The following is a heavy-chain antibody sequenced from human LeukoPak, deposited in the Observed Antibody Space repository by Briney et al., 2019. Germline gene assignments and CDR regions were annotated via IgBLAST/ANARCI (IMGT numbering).Heavy chain of an antibody. J-gene: IGHJ6*03. Sequence: SVKVSCKSPPGTFSSYAISWVRHAPAQRLKCMAGIIPIFVTANYAQKFQGRVKITTDESTSTAYMELSSLRYEDTAVYYCARAPCSSTSCYVEISPGGSGRYYMDVWGKGTTVTVSS. V-gene: IGHV1-69*05. CDR2: IIPIFVTA. CDR1: PGTFSSYA. D-gene: IGHD2-2*01. CDR3: ARAPCSSTSCYVEISPGGSGRYYMDV.